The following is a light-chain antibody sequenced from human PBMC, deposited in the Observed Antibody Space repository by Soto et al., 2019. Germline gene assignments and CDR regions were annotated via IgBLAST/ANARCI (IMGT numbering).Light chain of an antibody. CDR2: AAS. CDR3: HQSRSTPYT. CDR1: QSIDTY. J-gene: IGKJ2*01. Sequence: DIQMTQSPSSLSASFGDRVTLTCRASQSIDTYLTGYQQKPGTAPKLLMYAASTLHSGVPSRFSGSGSGTDFTLTISRLQREYFATFFCHQSRSTPYTFGQGTKLEI. V-gene: IGKV1-39*01.